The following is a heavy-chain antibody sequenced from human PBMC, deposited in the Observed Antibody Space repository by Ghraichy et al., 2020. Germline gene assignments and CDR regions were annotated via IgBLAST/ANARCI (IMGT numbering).Heavy chain of an antibody. D-gene: IGHD3-10*01. CDR1: GFTFSTYT. CDR2: ISSSSSNI. CDR3: ARKDFETSGTYYVPFFDY. J-gene: IGHJ5*01. Sequence: GGSLRLSCAASGFTFSTYTMHWVRQAPGKGLEWVAHISSSSSNIHYADSVKGRFTISRDNAKNSVHLQMNSLRDEDAALYYCARKDFETSGTYYVPFFDYWGHGAMVTLSS. V-gene: IGHV3-48*02.